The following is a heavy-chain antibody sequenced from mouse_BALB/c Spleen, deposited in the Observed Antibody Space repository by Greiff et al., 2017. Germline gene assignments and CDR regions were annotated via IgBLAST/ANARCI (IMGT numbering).Heavy chain of an antibody. V-gene: IGHV4-1*02. Sequence: EVKLLESGGGLVQPGGSLKLSCAASGFDFSRYWMSWVRQAPGKGLEWIGEINPDSSTINYTPSLKDKFIISRDNAKNTLYLQMSKVRSEDTALYYCARPGWSNYYAMDYWGQGTSVTVSS. CDR3: ARPGWSNYYAMDY. D-gene: IGHD2-3*01. CDR1: GFDFSRYW. CDR2: INPDSSTI. J-gene: IGHJ4*01.